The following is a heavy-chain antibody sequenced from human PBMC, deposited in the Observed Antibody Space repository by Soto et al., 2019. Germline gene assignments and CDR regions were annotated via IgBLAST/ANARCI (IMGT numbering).Heavy chain of an antibody. Sequence: ASVKVSCKASGYTFTSYAMHWVRQAPGQRLEWMGWINAGNGNTKYSQKFQGRVTITRDTSASTAYMELSSLRSEDTAVYYCAAGGHCSGGSCFNNWFDPWGQGTLVTVSS. CDR3: AAGGHCSGGSCFNNWFDP. CDR1: GYTFTSYA. V-gene: IGHV1-3*01. J-gene: IGHJ5*02. CDR2: INAGNGNT. D-gene: IGHD2-15*01.